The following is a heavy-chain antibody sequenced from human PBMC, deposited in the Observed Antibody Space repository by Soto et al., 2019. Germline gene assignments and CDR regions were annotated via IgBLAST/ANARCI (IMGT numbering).Heavy chain of an antibody. J-gene: IGHJ3*02. CDR1: GYTFTSCG. Sequence: AEKVSCRASGYTFTSCGISWVRQAPAHGLEGKRRVSTYNGNTNYAQKLQSRVTMTTDTSTSTAYMELRSLSSDDTAVYYCARGGGVVITIAQRADCLDIWGQGTMVTVSS. D-gene: IGHD3-16*01. CDR2: VSTYNGNT. V-gene: IGHV1-18*01. CDR3: ARGGGVVITIAQRADCLDI.